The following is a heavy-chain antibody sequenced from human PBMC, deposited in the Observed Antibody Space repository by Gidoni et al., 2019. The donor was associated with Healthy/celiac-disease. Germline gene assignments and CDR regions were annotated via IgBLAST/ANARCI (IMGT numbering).Heavy chain of an antibody. CDR2: IYPGDSDT. V-gene: IGHV5-51*03. CDR1: GYSFTSYW. J-gene: IGHJ4*02. D-gene: IGHD3-22*01. CDR3: ARRVTSNSSGYYYPYYFDY. Sequence: EVQLVQSGAEVKKPGESLKISCKGSGYSFTSYWIGWVRQMPGKGLEWMGIIYPGDSDTRYSPSFQGQVTISADKSISTAYLQWSSLKASDTAMYYCARRVTSNSSGYYYPYYFDYWGQGTLVTVSS.